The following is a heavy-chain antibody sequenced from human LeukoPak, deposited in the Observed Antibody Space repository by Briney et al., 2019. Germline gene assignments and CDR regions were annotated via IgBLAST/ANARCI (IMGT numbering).Heavy chain of an antibody. CDR1: GGTFSSYA. D-gene: IGHD5-18*01. Sequence: GASVKVSCKASGGTFSSYAISWVRQAPGQGLEWMGRIIPIFGIANYAQKFQGRVTITTDESTSTAYMELSSLRSEDTAVYYCASQHSMGGYSYGLGGYWGEGTLVTVSS. CDR2: IIPIFGIA. J-gene: IGHJ4*02. CDR3: ASQHSMGGYSYGLGGY. V-gene: IGHV1-69*05.